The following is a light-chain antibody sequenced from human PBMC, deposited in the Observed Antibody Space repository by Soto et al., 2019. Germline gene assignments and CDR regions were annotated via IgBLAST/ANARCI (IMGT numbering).Light chain of an antibody. V-gene: IGLV1-44*01. CDR1: SSNIGSNT. CDR2: TND. J-gene: IGLJ1*01. Sequence: VLTQPPSASGTPGQRVTISCSGSSSNIGSNTVNWYQQLPGTAPKLLIYTNDQRPSGVPDRFSGSRSGTSASLAISGLQFEDEADYHCSSWDDNLDAVVFGAGTKSPS. CDR3: SSWDDNLDAVV.